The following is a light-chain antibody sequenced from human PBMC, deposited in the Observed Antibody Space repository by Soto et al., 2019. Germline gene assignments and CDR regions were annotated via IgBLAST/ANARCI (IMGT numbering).Light chain of an antibody. CDR1: SSNIGGSA. CDR3: GTWDDSLNGVV. Sequence: QSVLTQPPSASGTPGQRVTISCSGSSSNIGGSAVNWYQHLPGTAPKLLIYGNDERPSGVPDRFSGTKSGTSASLAISGLQSEDEADYYCGTWDDSLNGVVFGGGTKLTVL. CDR2: GND. J-gene: IGLJ3*02. V-gene: IGLV1-44*01.